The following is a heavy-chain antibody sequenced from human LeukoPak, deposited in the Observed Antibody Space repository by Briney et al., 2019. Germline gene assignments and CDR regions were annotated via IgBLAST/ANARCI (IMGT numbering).Heavy chain of an antibody. CDR2: INHSGST. CDR3: ARGPISDY. Sequence: SETLSLTCAVYGGSFSGYYWSWIRQPPGKGLEWIGEINHSGSTNYNPSLKSRVTISVDTSKNQFSLKLSSVTAADTAVYYCARGPISDYWGQGTLVTVSS. V-gene: IGHV4-34*01. CDR1: GGSFSGYY. J-gene: IGHJ4*02.